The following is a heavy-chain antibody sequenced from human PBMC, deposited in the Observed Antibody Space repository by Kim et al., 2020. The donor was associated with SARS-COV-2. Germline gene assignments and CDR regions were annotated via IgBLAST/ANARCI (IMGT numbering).Heavy chain of an antibody. CDR1: GGTFSSYA. Sequence: SVKVSCKASGGTFSSYAISWVRQAPGQGLEWMGGIIPIFGTANYAQKFQGRVTITADESTSTAYMELSSLRSEDTAVYYCATSNDILTENWFDPWGQGTLVTVSS. CDR3: ATSNDILTENWFDP. V-gene: IGHV1-69*13. J-gene: IGHJ5*02. CDR2: IIPIFGTA. D-gene: IGHD3-9*01.